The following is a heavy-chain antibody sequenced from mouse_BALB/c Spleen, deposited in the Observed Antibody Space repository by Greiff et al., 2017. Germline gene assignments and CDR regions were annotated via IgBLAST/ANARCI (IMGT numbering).Heavy chain of an antibody. CDR3: ARGGYGYDVEGLAY. CDR1: GFTFSSYA. J-gene: IGHJ3*01. CDR2: ISSGGST. D-gene: IGHD2-2*01. Sequence: EVQGVESGGGLVKPGGSLKLSCAASGFTFSSYAMSWVRQTPEKRLEWVASISSGGSTYYPDSVKGRFTISRDNARNILYLQMSSLRSEDTALYYCARGGYGYDVEGLAYWGQGTLVTVAA. V-gene: IGHV5-6-5*01.